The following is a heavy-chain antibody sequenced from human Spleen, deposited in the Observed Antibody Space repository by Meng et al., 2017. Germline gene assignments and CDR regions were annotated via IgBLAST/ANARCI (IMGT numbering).Heavy chain of an antibody. CDR3: AREGPVGDWYFDL. CDR1: GFTFSTYD. CDR2: IDTGGVT. Sequence: GESLKISCAASGFTFSTYDMHWVRQVTGKGLEWVSAIDTGGVTYYAGSVKGRFTISRENAKNSLYLQMNSLRAGDTAVYYCAREGPVGDWYFDLWGRGTPVTVSS. D-gene: IGHD2-2*01. J-gene: IGHJ2*01. V-gene: IGHV3-13*01.